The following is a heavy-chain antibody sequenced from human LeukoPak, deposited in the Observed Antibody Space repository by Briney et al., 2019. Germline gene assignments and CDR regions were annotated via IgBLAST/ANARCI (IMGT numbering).Heavy chain of an antibody. CDR3: AKSHTGSYYDPFAS. CDR1: GFTFSSYA. CDR2: ISYDGSNK. Sequence: GGSLRLSCAASGFTFSSYAMHWVRQAPGKGLEWVAVISYDGSNKYYADSVKGRFTISRDNGKNTLLLQLNSLRAEDTAVYYCAKSHTGSYYDPFASWGQGTVVTVSS. D-gene: IGHD1-26*01. J-gene: IGHJ4*02. V-gene: IGHV3-30-3*02.